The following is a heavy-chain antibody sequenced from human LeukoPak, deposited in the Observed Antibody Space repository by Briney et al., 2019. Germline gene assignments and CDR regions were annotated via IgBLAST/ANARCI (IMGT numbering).Heavy chain of an antibody. CDR2: IDPSDSYT. CDR1: GYSFTSYW. D-gene: IGHD3-3*01. V-gene: IGHV5-10-1*01. CDR3: ARWTSYYDFWSGYFDY. Sequence: GESLRISCKGSGYSFTSYWISWVRQMPGKGLEWMGRIDPSDSYTNYSPSFQVHVTISADKSISTAYLQWSSLKASDTAMYYCARWTSYYDFWSGYFDYWGQGTLVTVSS. J-gene: IGHJ4*02.